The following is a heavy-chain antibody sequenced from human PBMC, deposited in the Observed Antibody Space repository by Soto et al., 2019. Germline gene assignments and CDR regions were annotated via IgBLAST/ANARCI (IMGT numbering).Heavy chain of an antibody. J-gene: IGHJ5*01. CDR1: GGSFSGYY. Sequence: SETLSLTCAVYGGSFSGYYWSWIRQPPGKGLEWIGEINHSGSTNYNPSLKSRVTISVDTSKNRVSLSLTSVTAADTAIYYCINSQGLSRADSWGRGILVTVSS. CDR3: INSQGLSRADS. D-gene: IGHD1-20*01. CDR2: INHSGST. V-gene: IGHV4-34*03.